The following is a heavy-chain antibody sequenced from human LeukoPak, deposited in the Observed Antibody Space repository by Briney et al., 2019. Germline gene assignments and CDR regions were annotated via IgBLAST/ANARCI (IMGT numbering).Heavy chain of an antibody. CDR1: GYTFTGYY. J-gene: IGHJ3*02. CDR3: ARVNGWFGETQGAFDI. V-gene: IGHV1-2*02. CDR2: INPNSGGT. Sequence: ASAKVSCKASGYTFTGYYMHWVRQAPGQGLEWMGWINPNSGGTNYAQKFQGRVTVTRDTSISTAYMELSRLRSDDTAVYYCARVNGWFGETQGAFDIWGQGTMVTVSS. D-gene: IGHD3-10*01.